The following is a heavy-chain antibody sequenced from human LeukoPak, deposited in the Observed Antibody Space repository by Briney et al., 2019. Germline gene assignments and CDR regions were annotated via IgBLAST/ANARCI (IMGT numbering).Heavy chain of an antibody. D-gene: IGHD5-12*01. CDR1: GFTFSNAW. V-gene: IGHV3-15*01. CDR2: IKSKTDGGTT. Sequence: PGGSLRLSCAASGFTFSNAWMSWVRQAPGKGLEWVGRIKSKTDGGTTDYAAPVKGRFTISRDNSKNTLYLQMNSLRAEDTAVYYCAKHTVATIDYWGQGTLVTVSS. J-gene: IGHJ4*02. CDR3: AKHTVATIDY.